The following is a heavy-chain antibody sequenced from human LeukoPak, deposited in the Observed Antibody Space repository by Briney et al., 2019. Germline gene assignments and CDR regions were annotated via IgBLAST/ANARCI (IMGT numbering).Heavy chain of an antibody. J-gene: IGHJ4*02. CDR2: IHYSGRT. V-gene: IGHV4-59*12. Sequence: SETLSLTCTVSGGSNYWSWIRQPPGKGLEWIAYIHYSGRTNYNPSLNSRVTISIDTSNNQLSLKVNSVTAADTAVYYCARDLTQYNWNPGSWGYWGQGTLVTVSS. CDR1: GGSNY. CDR3: ARDLTQYNWNPGSWGY. D-gene: IGHD1-20*01.